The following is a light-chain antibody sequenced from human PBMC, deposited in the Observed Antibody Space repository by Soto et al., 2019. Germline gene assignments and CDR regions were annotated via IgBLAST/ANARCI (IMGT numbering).Light chain of an antibody. CDR3: QKNSNAIT. Sequence: DIQMTQSPSSLSASVGDRVTITCRASQGISNFLAWYQQKPGKVPKLLISAASTLQSGVTSRFSGSGSGTDFTLTITSLQPEDVATYYCQKNSNAITVGGATRLEIK. J-gene: IGKJ5*01. CDR1: QGISNF. CDR2: AAS. V-gene: IGKV1-27*01.